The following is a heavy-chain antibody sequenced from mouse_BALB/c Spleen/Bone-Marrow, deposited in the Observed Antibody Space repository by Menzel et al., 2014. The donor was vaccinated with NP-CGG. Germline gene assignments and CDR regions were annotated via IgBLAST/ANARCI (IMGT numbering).Heavy chain of an antibody. CDR2: ILPGSGSI. Sequence: VKLQESGAELMKPGASVKISCKATGYTFSSYWIEWVKQRPGHGLEGIGEILPGSGSIKYNEKFKGKATFTADTSSNTAYMQLSSLTSEDSAVYYCASRYDTMDYWGQGTSVTVSS. J-gene: IGHJ4*01. V-gene: IGHV1-9*01. CDR1: GYTFSSYW. CDR3: ASRYDTMDY.